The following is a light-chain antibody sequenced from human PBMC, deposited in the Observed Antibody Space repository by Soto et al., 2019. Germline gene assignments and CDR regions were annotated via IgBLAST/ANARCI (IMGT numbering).Light chain of an antibody. CDR2: AAS. CDR3: QQSYGTPWT. Sequence: IQMTQSPSSLSASVGDRVTVTCRASQSITTYLNWYQQKPGKAPKLLIYAASSLQSGVPSRFSGSGSGTDFTLTITSLQPEDFATYICQQSYGTPWTFGRGTKVEIK. V-gene: IGKV1-39*01. CDR1: QSITTY. J-gene: IGKJ1*01.